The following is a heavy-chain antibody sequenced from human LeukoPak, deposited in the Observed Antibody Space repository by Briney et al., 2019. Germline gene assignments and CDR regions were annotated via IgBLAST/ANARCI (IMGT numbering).Heavy chain of an antibody. V-gene: IGHV4-38-2*01. CDR1: GYY. J-gene: IGHJ4*02. D-gene: IGHD4-17*01. CDR3: AARFTVTANYFDH. CDR2: MYHDGRT. Sequence: SETLSLTCAVSGYYWGWIRQPPGKGLEWIGSMYHDGRTYYNPSLKSRVTISVDTSKKQFSLRLSSVTAADTAVYYCAARFTVTANYFDHWGQGTLVTVSS.